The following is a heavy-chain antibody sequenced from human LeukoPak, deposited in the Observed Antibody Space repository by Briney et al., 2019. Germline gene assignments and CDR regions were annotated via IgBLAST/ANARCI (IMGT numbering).Heavy chain of an antibody. J-gene: IGHJ4*02. Sequence: GRSLRLSCAASGFTFSSNGMHWVRQAPGKGLEWVAVIWYDGSNKYYADSVKGRFTISRDNSKNTLYLQMNSLRAEDTAVYYCARVNGDFWSGYGLDYWGQGTLVTVSS. D-gene: IGHD3-3*01. V-gene: IGHV3-33*01. CDR3: ARVNGDFWSGYGLDY. CDR2: IWYDGSNK. CDR1: GFTFSSNG.